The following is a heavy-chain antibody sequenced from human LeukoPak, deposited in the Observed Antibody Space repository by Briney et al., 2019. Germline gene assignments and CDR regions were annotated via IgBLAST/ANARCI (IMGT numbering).Heavy chain of an antibody. Sequence: AVKVSCKASGGTFSSYAISWVRQAPGQGLEWMGGIIPIFGTANYAQKFQGRVTITTDESTSTAYMELSSLRSEDTAVYYCARTRYITGFRGFDYWGQGTLVTVSS. CDR1: GGTFSSYA. V-gene: IGHV1-69*05. CDR3: ARTRYITGFRGFDY. CDR2: IIPIFGTA. D-gene: IGHD1-20*01. J-gene: IGHJ4*02.